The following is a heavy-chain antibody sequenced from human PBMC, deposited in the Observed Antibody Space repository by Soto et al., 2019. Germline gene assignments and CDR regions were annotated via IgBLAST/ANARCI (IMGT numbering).Heavy chain of an antibody. D-gene: IGHD6-13*01. V-gene: IGHV3-74*01. CDR1: GFPFSSYW. CDR2: IKYDGTIT. Sequence: EVQLVESGGGSVQPGECLRLSCAASGFPFSSYWIHWVRQAPGKGLVWVSRIKYDGTITNYADSLKGRLTISRDNAENTVYLQMNSLRVEDTAVYYCVRGAKGGYYVDVWGKGTTVTVSS. CDR3: VRGAKGGYYVDV. J-gene: IGHJ6*03.